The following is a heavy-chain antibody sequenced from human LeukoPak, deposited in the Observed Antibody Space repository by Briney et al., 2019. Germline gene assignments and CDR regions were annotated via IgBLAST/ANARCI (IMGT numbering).Heavy chain of an antibody. D-gene: IGHD6-13*01. CDR3: AKDSHSWSRDY. J-gene: IGHJ4*02. CDR1: GFTFGSYS. Sequence: KPGGSLRLSCAASGFTFGSYSMTWVRQAPGKGLEWVSLIDSNSNFMNYADSVKGRFTISRDSAKKSLYLEMNSLRAEDTAVYYCAKDSHSWSRDYWGQGTLVTVSS. V-gene: IGHV3-21*01. CDR2: IDSNSNFM.